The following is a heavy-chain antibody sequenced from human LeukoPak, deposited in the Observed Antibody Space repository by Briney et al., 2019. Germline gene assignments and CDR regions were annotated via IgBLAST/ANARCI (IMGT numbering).Heavy chain of an antibody. J-gene: IGHJ4*02. CDR3: AKGATYDFWSGYYTGIYFDY. CDR1: GFTFSSYE. Sequence: PGGSLRLSCGASGFTFSSYEMNWVRPAPGKGLEWVAVISYDGSNKYYADSVKGRFTISRDNSKNTLYLQMNSLRAEDMAVYYCAKGATYDFWSGYYTGIYFDYWGQGTLVTVSS. V-gene: IGHV3-30*18. CDR2: ISYDGSNK. D-gene: IGHD3-3*01.